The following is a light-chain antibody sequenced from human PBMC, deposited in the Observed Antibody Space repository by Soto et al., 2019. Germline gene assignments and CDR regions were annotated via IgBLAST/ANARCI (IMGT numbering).Light chain of an antibody. CDR1: SSDVGGYNY. V-gene: IGLV2-11*01. CDR3: CSYAGSYTLDVV. Sequence: QSVLTQPRSVSGSPGQSVTISCTGTSSDVGGYNYVSWYQQHPGKSPKIMIYDVSKRTSGVHDRFSGYKSGNTASLTISGLQAEEEADYYGCSYAGSYTLDVVFGGGTKLTVL. CDR2: DVS. J-gene: IGLJ2*01.